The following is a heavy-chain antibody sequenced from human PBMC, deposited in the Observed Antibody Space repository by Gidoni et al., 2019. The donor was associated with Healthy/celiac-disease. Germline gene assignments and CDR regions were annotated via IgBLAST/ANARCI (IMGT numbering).Heavy chain of an antibody. CDR2: ISAYNGNT. CDR1: GYTFTSYG. J-gene: IGHJ3*02. D-gene: IGHD4-17*01. CDR3: ARKTTVTTLRPYAFDI. Sequence: QVQLVQSGAEVKKPGASVTVSCKASGYTFTSYGISWVRQAPGQGLEWMGWISAYNGNTNYAQKLQGRVTMTTDTSTSTAYMELRSLRSDDTAVYYCARKTTVTTLRPYAFDIWGQGTMVTVSS. V-gene: IGHV1-18*01.